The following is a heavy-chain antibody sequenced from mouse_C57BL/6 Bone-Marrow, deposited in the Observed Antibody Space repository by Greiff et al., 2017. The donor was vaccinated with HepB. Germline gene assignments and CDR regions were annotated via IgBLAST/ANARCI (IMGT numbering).Heavy chain of an antibody. V-gene: IGHV2-9-1*01. CDR3: ARNWHDGYYEDYYAMDY. CDR2: IWTGGGT. D-gene: IGHD2-3*01. Sequence: VMLVESGPGLVAPSQSLSITCTVSGFSLTSYAISWVRQPPGKGLEWLGVIWTGGGTNYNSALKSRLSISKDNSKSQVFLKMNSLQTDDTARYYCARNWHDGYYEDYYAMDYWGQGTSVTVSS. CDR1: GFSLTSYA. J-gene: IGHJ4*01.